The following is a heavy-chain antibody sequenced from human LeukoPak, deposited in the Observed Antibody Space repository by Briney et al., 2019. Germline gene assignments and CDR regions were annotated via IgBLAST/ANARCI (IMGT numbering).Heavy chain of an antibody. D-gene: IGHD3-10*01. Sequence: SVKVSGKASVGTYSSYAISWVRQAPGQGLEWMGGIIPIFGTANYAQKFQGRVTITADESTSTAYMELSSLRVEDSAVYYCATHLIHYYASGAKTWGQGTLVTVSS. J-gene: IGHJ5*02. CDR3: ATHLIHYYASGAKT. CDR2: IIPIFGTA. CDR1: VGTYSSYA. V-gene: IGHV1-69*13.